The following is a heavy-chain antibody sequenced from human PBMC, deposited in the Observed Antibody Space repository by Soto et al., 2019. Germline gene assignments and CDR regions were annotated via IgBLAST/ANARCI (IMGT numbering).Heavy chain of an antibody. CDR1: GGPFSSYA. CDR2: IIPIFGTA. J-gene: IGHJ4*02. Sequence: QVQLVQSGAEVKSPGPSVKVSSKALGGPFSSYATTWVRQAPGKGLEWMGEIIPIFGTANYAQKFQGRVTITADESTSTAYMELSSLRSEDTAVYYCARDGGRHSGGIDYWGQGTLVTVSS. D-gene: IGHD1-26*01. CDR3: ARDGGRHSGGIDY. V-gene: IGHV1-69*01.